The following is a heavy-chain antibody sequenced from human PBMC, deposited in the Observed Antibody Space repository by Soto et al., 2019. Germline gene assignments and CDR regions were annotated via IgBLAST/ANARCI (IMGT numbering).Heavy chain of an antibody. CDR2: INPIYHTT. D-gene: IGHD3-22*01. V-gene: IGHV1-3*01. CDR1: GYTFTSYA. CDR3: ARASQEYYYDNSGYSNDY. J-gene: IGHJ4*02. Sequence: ASVKVSCKASGYTFTSYAMNWVRQAPGQRLEWMGWINPIYHTTKYSQNFQGRVTITADESTNMVYMELGSLRSEDSAVYYCARASQEYYYDNSGYSNDYWGQGTPVTVSS.